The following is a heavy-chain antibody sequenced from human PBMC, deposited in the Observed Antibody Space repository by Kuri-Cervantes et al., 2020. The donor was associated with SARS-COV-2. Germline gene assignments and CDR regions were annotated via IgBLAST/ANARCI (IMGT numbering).Heavy chain of an antibody. CDR3: AKTPGDGDCVVPWAYYYYMDV. Sequence: GESLKISCAASGFTFSGYEMNWVRQAPGKGLEWVSYISSSGSTIYYADSVKGRFTISKDNSENTLYLQMNGLRAEDTAVYYCAKTPGDGDCVVPWAYYYYMDVWGKGTTVTVSS. CDR2: ISSSGSTI. CDR1: GFTFSGYE. J-gene: IGHJ6*03. V-gene: IGHV3-48*03. D-gene: IGHD2-21*02.